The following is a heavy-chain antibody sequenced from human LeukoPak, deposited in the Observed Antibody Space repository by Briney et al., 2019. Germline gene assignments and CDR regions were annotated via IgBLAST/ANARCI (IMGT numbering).Heavy chain of an antibody. Sequence: PGGSLRLSCAASGFSISNDWMNWVRQAPGKGLEWVARVKSRSAGETTDYAAPVKGRFTISRDDSKNTLYLQMNSLKTEDTAVYYCTLIQGWGSGSYYRDFWGQGTLATVSS. J-gene: IGHJ4*02. V-gene: IGHV3-15*01. CDR3: TLIQGWGSGSYYRDF. CDR2: VKSRSAGETT. CDR1: GFSISNDW. D-gene: IGHD3-10*01.